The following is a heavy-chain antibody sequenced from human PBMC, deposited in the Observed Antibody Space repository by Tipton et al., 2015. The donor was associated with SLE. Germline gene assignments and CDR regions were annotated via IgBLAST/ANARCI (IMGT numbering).Heavy chain of an antibody. V-gene: IGHV1-18*01. CDR3: SRGPEDSRLGGGLDV. D-gene: IGHD5-12*01. CDR2: ISTHNGNT. Sequence: QLVQSGAEVKKPGASVKVSCKASGYTFSSYGISWVRQAPGQGLEWMGWISTHNGNTNYEQKFQGRVTMTTDTSTSTAYMELRSLRSDDTAVYYCSRGPEDSRLGGGLDVWCQGTTVTVSS. CDR1: GYTFSSYG. J-gene: IGHJ6*02.